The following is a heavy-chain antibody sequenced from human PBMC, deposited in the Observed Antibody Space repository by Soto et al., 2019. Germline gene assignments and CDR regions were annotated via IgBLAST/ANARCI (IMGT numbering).Heavy chain of an antibody. CDR1: GFTFTKSW. J-gene: IGHJ4*02. V-gene: IGHV4-34*01. CDR3: ARGLITGSHYSGGWYYFDS. CDR2: INHSGSA. D-gene: IGHD6-19*01. Sequence: GSLRLSCAASGFTFTKSWMNWVRQTPGKGLEWIGQINHSGSASYNPSLKSRVTISVHTSNSQFSLELSSVTAADTAVYYCARGLITGSHYSGGWYYFDSWGQGTQVTVSS.